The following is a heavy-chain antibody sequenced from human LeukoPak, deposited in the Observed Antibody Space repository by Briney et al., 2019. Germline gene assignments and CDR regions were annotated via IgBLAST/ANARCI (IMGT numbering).Heavy chain of an antibody. CDR3: ARLSRITMVRGVIPKYYFDY. V-gene: IGHV4-61*02. CDR2: IYTSGST. D-gene: IGHD3-10*01. Sequence: SETLSLTCTVSGGSISSGSYYWSWIRQPAGKGLEWIGRIYTSGSTNYNPSLKSRVTISVDTSKSQFSLKLSSVTAADTAVYYCARLSRITMVRGVIPKYYFDYWGQGTLVTVSS. CDR1: GGSISSGSYY. J-gene: IGHJ4*02.